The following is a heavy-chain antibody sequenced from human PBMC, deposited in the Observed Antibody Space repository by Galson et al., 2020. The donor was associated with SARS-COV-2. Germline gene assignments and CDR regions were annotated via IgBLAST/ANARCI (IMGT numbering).Heavy chain of an antibody. CDR2: INPNSGGT. CDR3: ARAGVYKYYYYYGMDV. Sequence: ASVKVSCKASGYTFTGYYMHWVRQAPGQGLEWMGWINPNSGGTNYAQKFQGRVTMTRDTSISTAYMELSRLRSDDTAVYYCARAGVYKYYYYYGMDVWGQGTTVTVSS. J-gene: IGHJ6*02. V-gene: IGHV1-2*02. CDR1: GYTFTGYY. D-gene: IGHD6-6*01.